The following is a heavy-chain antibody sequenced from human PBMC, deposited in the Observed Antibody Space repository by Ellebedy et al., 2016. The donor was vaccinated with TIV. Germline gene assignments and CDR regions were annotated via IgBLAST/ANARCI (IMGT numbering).Heavy chain of an antibody. CDR2: IWYDGSNK. Sequence: GGSLRLXXAASGFTFSSYGMHWVRQAPGKGLEWVAVIWYDGSNKYYADSVKGRFTISRDNSKNTLYLQMNSLRAEDTAVYYCARDRLSSGWPYYYYGMDVWGQGTTVTVSS. CDR3: ARDRLSSGWPYYYYGMDV. CDR1: GFTFSSYG. D-gene: IGHD6-19*01. J-gene: IGHJ6*02. V-gene: IGHV3-33*01.